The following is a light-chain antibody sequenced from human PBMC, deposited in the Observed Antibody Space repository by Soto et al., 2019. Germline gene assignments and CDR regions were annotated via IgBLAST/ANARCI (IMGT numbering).Light chain of an antibody. J-gene: IGLJ3*02. CDR1: RSNIGSNT. Sequence: QSVLTQPLSASGTPGQRVTISCSGSRSNIGSNTVNWYQQLPGTAPKLLIYSNNQRPSGVPDRFSGSKSGTSASLAISGLQSEDEADYYCAAWDDSLNALWVFGGGTKVTVL. CDR3: AAWDDSLNALWV. V-gene: IGLV1-44*01. CDR2: SNN.